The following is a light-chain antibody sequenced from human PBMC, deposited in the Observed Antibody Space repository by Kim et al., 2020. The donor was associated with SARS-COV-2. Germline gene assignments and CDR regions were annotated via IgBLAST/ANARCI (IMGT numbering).Light chain of an antibody. Sequence: SPGERVTLSCRASQSVSSKSLGWYQQKPGQAPRLLIYDASSRATGIPDRFSGSGSGTDFTLTITRLEPEDFAVYYCQQYGSSPGTFGQGTKVEIK. J-gene: IGKJ1*01. CDR1: QSVSSKS. CDR2: DAS. V-gene: IGKV3-20*01. CDR3: QQYGSSPGT.